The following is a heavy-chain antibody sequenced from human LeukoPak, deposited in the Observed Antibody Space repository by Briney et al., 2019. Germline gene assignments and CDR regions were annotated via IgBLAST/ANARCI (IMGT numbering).Heavy chain of an antibody. D-gene: IGHD3-10*01. CDR3: ARVGTYGSGSYLSWLDY. CDR1: DGSISSYY. J-gene: IGHJ4*02. Sequence: SETLSLTCTVSDGSISSYYWSWIRQPSGKGLEWIGYIYYSGSTNYNPSLKSRVTISVDTSKNQFSLKLSSVTAADTAVYYCARVGTYGSGSYLSWLDYWGQGTLVTVSS. V-gene: IGHV4-59*01. CDR2: IYYSGST.